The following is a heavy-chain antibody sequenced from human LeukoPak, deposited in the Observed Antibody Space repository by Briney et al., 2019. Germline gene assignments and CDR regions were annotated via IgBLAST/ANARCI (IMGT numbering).Heavy chain of an antibody. Sequence: GGSLRLSGAASGFTFEDYTLHWVRQAPGKTLEWVSLISWDGTTYYTDSVKGRFTMSRDNSKNSLYLQMDTLRSEDTAFYYCVKDLSFESSGHVFEYWGQGTLVTVSS. CDR1: GFTFEDYT. D-gene: IGHD6-19*01. V-gene: IGHV3-43*01. CDR2: ISWDGTT. CDR3: VKDLSFESSGHVFEY. J-gene: IGHJ4*02.